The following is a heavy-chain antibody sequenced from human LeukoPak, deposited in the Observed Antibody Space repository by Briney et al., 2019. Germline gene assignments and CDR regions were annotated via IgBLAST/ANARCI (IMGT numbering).Heavy chain of an antibody. CDR3: ARWLQMGGDYFDY. CDR2: IYTSGST. J-gene: IGHJ4*02. Sequence: SETLSLTCTVSGGSISSGSYYWSWIRQPAGKGLEWIGRIYTSGSTNYNPSLKSRVTISVDTSKNQFSLKLSSVTAADTAVYYCARWLQMGGDYFDYWGQGTLVTVSS. V-gene: IGHV4-61*02. CDR1: GGSISSGSYY. D-gene: IGHD5-24*01.